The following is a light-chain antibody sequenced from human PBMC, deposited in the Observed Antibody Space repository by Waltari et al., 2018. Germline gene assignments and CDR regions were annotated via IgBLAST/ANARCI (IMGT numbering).Light chain of an antibody. J-gene: IGLJ1*01. Sequence: QSALTQPASVSGSPGQSITISCTGTSSDVGGYSYVSWYQQHPGKAPKLRIYDVSNRPSGVSNRFSGSKSGNTASLTISGLQAEDEADYYCSSYTSTYTPYVFGTGTKVTVL. CDR1: SSDVGGYSY. V-gene: IGLV2-14*01. CDR2: DVS. CDR3: SSYTSTYTPYV.